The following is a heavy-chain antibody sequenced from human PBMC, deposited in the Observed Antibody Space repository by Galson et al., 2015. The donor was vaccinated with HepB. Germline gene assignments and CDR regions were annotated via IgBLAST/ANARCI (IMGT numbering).Heavy chain of an antibody. CDR3: ARVGGPSSSGAFDI. J-gene: IGHJ3*02. CDR1: GFTFSSYA. Sequence: SLRLSCAASGFTFSSYAIHWVRQAPGKGLDYVSAISSNGGNTYYADSVKGRFTISRDNSKSTLYLQMGSLRTEDMAVYYCARVGGPSSSGAFDIWGQGTMVTVSS. V-gene: IGHV3-64*02. CDR2: ISSNGGNT. D-gene: IGHD6-6*01.